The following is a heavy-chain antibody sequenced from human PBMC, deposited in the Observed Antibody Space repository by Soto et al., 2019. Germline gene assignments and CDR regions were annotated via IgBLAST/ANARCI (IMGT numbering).Heavy chain of an antibody. CDR1: GFTFSSYG. Sequence: QVQLVEAGGGVVQPGRSLRLSCAASGFTFSSYGMQWVRQAPGKGLERVAVIWYDGSNKYYADSVKGRFTISRDNSKNTMYRQMIYLSAEDTAVYYCASGMLRATPHSPYGYWGQGTLVNVSS. CDR3: ASGMLRATPHSPYGY. J-gene: IGHJ4*02. D-gene: IGHD3-16*01. CDR2: IWYDGSNK. V-gene: IGHV3-33*01.